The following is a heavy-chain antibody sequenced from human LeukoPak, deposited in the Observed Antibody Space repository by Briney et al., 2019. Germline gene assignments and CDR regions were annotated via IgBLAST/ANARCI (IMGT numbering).Heavy chain of an antibody. J-gene: IGHJ4*02. CDR3: ARGVSGWYVVDF. V-gene: IGHV1-2*02. D-gene: IGHD6-19*01. Sequence: GASVKVSCKASGYTFTGYSMHWVRQAPGQGLEWMGWINPNSGDTNYIQKFQGGVTMTRDTSISTAYMELSRLRYDDTAVYYCARGVSGWYVVDFWGQGTLVTVSS. CDR2: INPNSGDT. CDR1: GYTFTGYS.